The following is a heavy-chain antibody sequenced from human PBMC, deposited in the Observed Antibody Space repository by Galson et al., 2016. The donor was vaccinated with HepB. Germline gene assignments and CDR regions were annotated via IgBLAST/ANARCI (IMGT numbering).Heavy chain of an antibody. CDR2: INPSST. D-gene: IGHD3-22*01. Sequence: SCKASGYTFTNYYIHWLRQAPGQGPEWMGMINPSSTSSAQKFQVRLTMTRDTSTSTVYMQLSSLTSEDTALYYCAITDYYDSIDFHHWGQGTLVTVSS. CDR3: AITDYYDSIDFHH. CDR1: GYTFTNYY. J-gene: IGHJ1*01. V-gene: IGHV1-46*01.